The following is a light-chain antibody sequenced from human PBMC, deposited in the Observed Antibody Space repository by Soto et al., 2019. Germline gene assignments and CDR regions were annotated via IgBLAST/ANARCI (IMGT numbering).Light chain of an antibody. J-gene: IGKJ5*01. Sequence: DIQMTQSPSTLSASVGDRVTITCRASQSISSWLAWYQQKPGKAPKLLIYKASSLESGVPSRFSGSGSGTEFTLTISSLQPDDFAVYFCQQYGNSPRTFGQGTRLEIK. CDR3: QQYGNSPRT. CDR1: QSISSW. V-gene: IGKV1-5*03. CDR2: KAS.